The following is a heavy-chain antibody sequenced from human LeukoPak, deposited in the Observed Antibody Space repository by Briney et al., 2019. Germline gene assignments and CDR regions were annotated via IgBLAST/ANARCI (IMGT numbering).Heavy chain of an antibody. CDR3: ARKTYYDYVWGSYRYIGYFDY. CDR2: INHSGCT. V-gene: IGHV4-34*01. D-gene: IGHD3-16*02. Sequence: PSETLSLTCAVYGGSFSGYYWSWIRQPPGKGLEWIGEINHSGCTNYNPSLKSRVTISVDTSKNQFSLKLSSVTAADTAVYYCARKTYYDYVWGSYRYIGYFDYWGQGTLVTVSS. J-gene: IGHJ4*02. CDR1: GGSFSGYY.